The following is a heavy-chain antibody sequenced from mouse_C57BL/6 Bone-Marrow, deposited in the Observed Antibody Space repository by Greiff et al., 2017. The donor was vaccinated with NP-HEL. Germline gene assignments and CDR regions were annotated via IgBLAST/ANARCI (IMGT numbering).Heavy chain of an antibody. D-gene: IGHD2-4*01. Sequence: VQVVESGPGLVQPSQSLSITCTVSGFSLTSYGVHWVRQSPGKGLEWLGVIWRGGSTDYNAAFMSRLSITKDNSKSQVFFKMNSLQADDTAIYYGAKSRYYDYGAPFDVWGTGTTVTVSS. J-gene: IGHJ1*03. CDR2: IWRGGST. CDR3: AKSRYYDYGAPFDV. CDR1: GFSLTSYG. V-gene: IGHV2-5*01.